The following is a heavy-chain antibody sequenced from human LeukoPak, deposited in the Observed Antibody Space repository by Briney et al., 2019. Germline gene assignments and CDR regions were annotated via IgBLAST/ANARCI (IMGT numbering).Heavy chain of an antibody. CDR2: FYYSGST. CDR3: ARGGSGSYTGYFDY. D-gene: IGHD3-10*01. Sequence: SETLSLTCTVSGASISSDFWSWIRQPPGKGLEWIGYFYYSGSTKYNPSLKSRVTISVDTSKNRFALKLNSVTAADTAVYYCARGGSGSYTGYFDYWGQGALVTVSS. CDR1: GASISSDF. J-gene: IGHJ4*02. V-gene: IGHV4-59*01.